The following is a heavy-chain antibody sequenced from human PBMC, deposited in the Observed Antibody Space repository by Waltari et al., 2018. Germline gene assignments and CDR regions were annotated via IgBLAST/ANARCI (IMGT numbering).Heavy chain of an antibody. D-gene: IGHD2-2*01. CDR3: ARGAAPMAVTSRDF. V-gene: IGHV1-69*16. CDR1: GGTFSTHI. J-gene: IGHJ4*02. Sequence: QVQLVQSGAEVKKPESSVKVSCQASGGTFSTHIITWVRQAPGQGREWMGEIGRLRGIANYAQTLQARVTMTADESTSTSYMELSSLTSEDTAVYYCARGAAPMAVTSRDFWGQGTLVTVSS. CDR2: IGRLRGIA.